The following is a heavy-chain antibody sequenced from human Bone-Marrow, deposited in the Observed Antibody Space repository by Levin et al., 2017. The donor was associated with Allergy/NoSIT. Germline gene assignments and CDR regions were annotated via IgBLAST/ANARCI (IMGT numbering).Heavy chain of an antibody. CDR2: VYSSGTT. CDR3: ASSRETRMMYNSNGLEV. CDR1: GASITNYY. D-gene: IGHD2-8*01. V-gene: IGHV4-59*01. J-gene: IGHJ6*02. Sequence: KSSETLSLTCTVSGASITNYYYTWIRQPPGKGLEWIGDVYSSGTTMSSPSLKRRVTISIDTSRKQLSLRLNSVTAADTAVYYCASSRETRMMYNSNGLEVWGQGTTVTVSS.